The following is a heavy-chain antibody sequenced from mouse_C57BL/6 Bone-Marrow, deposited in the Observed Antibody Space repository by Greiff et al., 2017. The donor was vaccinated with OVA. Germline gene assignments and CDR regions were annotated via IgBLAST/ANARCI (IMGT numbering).Heavy chain of an antibody. CDR1: GFSFNTYA. Sequence: EVQLVESGGGLVQPKGSLKLSCAASGFSFNTYAMNWVRQAPGQGLEWVARIRSKSNNYATYYADSVKDRFTISRDDSESMLYLQMNNLKTEDTAMYYCVRHAIYPDYDRAMDYWGQGTSVTVSS. V-gene: IGHV10-1*01. CDR2: IRSKSNNYAT. D-gene: IGHD2-4*01. J-gene: IGHJ4*01. CDR3: VRHAIYPDYDRAMDY.